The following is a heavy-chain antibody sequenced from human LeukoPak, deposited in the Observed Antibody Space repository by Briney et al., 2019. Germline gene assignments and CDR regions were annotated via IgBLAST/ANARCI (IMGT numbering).Heavy chain of an antibody. J-gene: IGHJ4*02. CDR3: ANDMGGSGFF. D-gene: IGHD3-10*01. CDR2: ISYDGSNK. V-gene: IGHV3-30*04. CDR1: GFTFSSYA. Sequence: GGSLRLSCAASGFTFSSYAMHWVRQAPGKGLEWVAVISYDGSNKYYADSVKGRFTISRDNSKNTLYLQMNSLRAEDTAVYYCANDMGGSGFFWGQGTLVTVSS.